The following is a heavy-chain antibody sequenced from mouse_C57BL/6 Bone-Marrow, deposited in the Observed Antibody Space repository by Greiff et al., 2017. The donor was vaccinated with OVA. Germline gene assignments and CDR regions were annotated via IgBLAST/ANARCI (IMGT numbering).Heavy chain of an antibody. V-gene: IGHV1-18*01. D-gene: IGHD1-1*01. J-gene: IGHJ1*03. CDR2: SNPNNGGT. Sequence: EVQLQQSGPELVKPGASVKIPCKASGYTFTDYNMDWVKQSHGKSLEWIGDSNPNNGGTIYNQKFKGKATLTVDKSSSTAYMELRSLTSEDTAVYYCARKRNYYGSSPFDVWGTGTTVTVSS. CDR3: ARKRNYYGSSPFDV. CDR1: GYTFTDYN.